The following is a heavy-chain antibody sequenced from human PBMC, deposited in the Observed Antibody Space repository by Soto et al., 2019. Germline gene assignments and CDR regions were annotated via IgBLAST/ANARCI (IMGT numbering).Heavy chain of an antibody. J-gene: IGHJ6*02. D-gene: IGHD3-3*01. CDR2: IGTAGDT. CDR1: GFTFSSYD. CDR3: ARGLVAIFGVVNGMDV. V-gene: IGHV3-13*01. Sequence: WWSLRLSCAASGFTFSSYDMHWFRQATGKGLEWVSAIGTAGDTYYPGSVKGRFTISRENAKNSLYLQMNSLRAGDTAVYYCARGLVAIFGVVNGMDVWGQGTTVTVSS.